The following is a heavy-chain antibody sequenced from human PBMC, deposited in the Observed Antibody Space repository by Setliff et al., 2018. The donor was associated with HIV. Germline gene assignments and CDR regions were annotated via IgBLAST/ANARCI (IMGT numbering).Heavy chain of an antibody. Sequence: SETLSLTCTVSGASVSINSHYWSWIRQPPGKTLEYIGYIHYAGSTTYSTSLKSRATISVDTSKNQFSLKLNSVTAADPAVYYCARRPLDTGIDSWGQGTLVTVSS. CDR2: IHYAGST. D-gene: IGHD5-18*01. V-gene: IGHV4-61*01. CDR1: GASVSINSHY. J-gene: IGHJ4*02. CDR3: ARRPLDTGIDS.